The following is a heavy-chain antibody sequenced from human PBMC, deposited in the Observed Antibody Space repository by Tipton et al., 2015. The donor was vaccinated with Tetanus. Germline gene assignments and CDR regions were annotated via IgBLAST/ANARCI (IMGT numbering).Heavy chain of an antibody. Sequence: LRLSCTVSGDSVSGYYWSWIRQPPGKGLEWVGYVYYTGDTNYNPSLKSRVTIPMDRSENQISLKMTSVTAADTAVYYCAGVTAQRTELYFEHWGQGTQVTVSS. J-gene: IGHJ1*01. D-gene: IGHD2-8*02. CDR1: GDSVSGYY. V-gene: IGHV4-59*02. CDR3: AGVTAQRTELYFEH. CDR2: VYYTGDT.